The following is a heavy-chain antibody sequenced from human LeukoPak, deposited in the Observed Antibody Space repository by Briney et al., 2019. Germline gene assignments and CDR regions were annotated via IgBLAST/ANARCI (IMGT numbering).Heavy chain of an antibody. Sequence: GGSLRLSCAASGFTFNNAWMTWVRQAPGKGLEWVGRIKSNPDGGTTDFAAPVKGRFTISRDDSKNTLYLQMHIAQTEDTAVYFCTTDLGITMIRGVFVSWGQGTLATVSS. CDR2: IKSNPDGGTT. CDR1: GFTFNNAW. CDR3: TTDLGITMIRGVFVS. D-gene: IGHD3-10*01. V-gene: IGHV3-15*05. J-gene: IGHJ5*02.